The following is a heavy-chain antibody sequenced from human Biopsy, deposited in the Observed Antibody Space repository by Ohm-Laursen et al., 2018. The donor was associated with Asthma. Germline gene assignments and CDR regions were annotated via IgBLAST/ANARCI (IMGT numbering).Heavy chain of an antibody. CDR1: GDSINSGGYS. Sequence: TLSLTCAVSGDSINSGGYSWDWIRQPPGKGLGWVAYLFFSGTTHYNPSLKSRVTISVDRSKRQFSLKVNSVTAADTAVYYCARMNTMIQAANYYSYAMDVWGQGTTVTVSS. CDR2: LFFSGTT. V-gene: IGHV4-30-2*01. CDR3: ARMNTMIQAANYYSYAMDV. J-gene: IGHJ6*02. D-gene: IGHD3-22*01.